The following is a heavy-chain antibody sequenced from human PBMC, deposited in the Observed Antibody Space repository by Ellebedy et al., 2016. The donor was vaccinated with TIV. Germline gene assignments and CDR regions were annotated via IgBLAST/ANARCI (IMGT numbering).Heavy chain of an antibody. CDR3: AREDSSGYSNCDY. Sequence: AASVKVSCKVSGYTFTDYHIHWVRQAPGQGLEWMGIISPSSGGTSYAQKFQGRVTLTRDTSTSTVYMELSSLRSDDTAVYYCAREDSSGYSNCDYWGQGALVTVSS. CDR2: ISPSSGGT. D-gene: IGHD3-22*01. CDR1: GYTFTDYH. J-gene: IGHJ4*02. V-gene: IGHV1-46*01.